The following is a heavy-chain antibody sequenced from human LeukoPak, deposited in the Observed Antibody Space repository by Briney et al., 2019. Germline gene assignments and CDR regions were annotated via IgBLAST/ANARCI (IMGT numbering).Heavy chain of an antibody. D-gene: IGHD3-10*01. CDR3: ARGEGTMVRGVIEFFDY. CDR1: GYTFTSYA. V-gene: IGHV1-3*01. CDR2: INAGNGNT. Sequence: GASVTVSCKASGYTFTSYAMHWVRQAPGQRLEWMGWINAGNGNTNYEQKLQGRVTMTTDTSTSTAYMELRSLRSDDTAVYYCARGEGTMVRGVIEFFDYWGQGTLVTVSS. J-gene: IGHJ4*02.